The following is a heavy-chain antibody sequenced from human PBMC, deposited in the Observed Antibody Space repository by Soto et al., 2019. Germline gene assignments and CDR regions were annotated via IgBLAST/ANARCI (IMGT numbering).Heavy chain of an antibody. D-gene: IGHD3-10*01. CDR3: ARDQDYYGSGRDNWFDP. J-gene: IGHJ5*02. Sequence: QVQLVESGGGVVQPGRSLRLSCAASGFTFSSYGMHWVRQAPGKGLEWVAVIWYDGSNKYYADSVKGRFTISRDNSKNALYLQMNSLRAEDTAVYYCARDQDYYGSGRDNWFDPWGKGTLVTVSS. CDR1: GFTFSSYG. V-gene: IGHV3-33*01. CDR2: IWYDGSNK.